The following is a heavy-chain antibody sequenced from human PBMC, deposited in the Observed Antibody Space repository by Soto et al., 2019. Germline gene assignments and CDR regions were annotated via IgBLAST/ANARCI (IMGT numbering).Heavy chain of an antibody. D-gene: IGHD6-13*01. CDR3: ARGDSSSWSFDY. Sequence: GGSLRLSCAASGFTFSSYSMNWVRQAPGKGLEWVSSISSSSSYIYYADSVKGRFTISRDNAKNSLYLQMNSLRAEDTAVYYCARGDSSSWSFDYWGQGTLVTVSS. V-gene: IGHV3-21*01. J-gene: IGHJ4*02. CDR2: ISSSSSYI. CDR1: GFTFSSYS.